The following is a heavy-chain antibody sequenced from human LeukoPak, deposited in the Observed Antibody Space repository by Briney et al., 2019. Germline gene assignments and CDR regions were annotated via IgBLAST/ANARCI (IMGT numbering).Heavy chain of an antibody. CDR2: SDGSST. CDR1: GFTFSSYW. Sequence: GGSLRLSCAASGFTFSSYWMHWVRQAPGKGLVWVSRSDGSSTSYADSVKGRFTISRDNAKNTLYLQMSSLRAEDTAVYYCARFEGQELYSGYYYYYGMDVWGQGTTVTVSS. CDR3: ARFEGQELYSGYYYYYGMDV. J-gene: IGHJ6*02. D-gene: IGHD2-15*01. V-gene: IGHV3-74*01.